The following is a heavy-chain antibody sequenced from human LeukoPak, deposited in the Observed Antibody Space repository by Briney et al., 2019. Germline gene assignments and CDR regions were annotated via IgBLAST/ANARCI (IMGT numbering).Heavy chain of an antibody. V-gene: IGHV4-59*01. Sequence: SETLSHTCTVSGGSISSYYWSWIRQPPGKGLEWIGYIYYSGSTNYNPSLKSRVTISVDTSKNQFSLKLSSVTAADTAVYYCARGVPAAIFPFDYWGQGTLVTVSS. J-gene: IGHJ4*02. D-gene: IGHD2-2*01. CDR1: GGSISSYY. CDR3: ARGVPAAIFPFDY. CDR2: IYYSGST.